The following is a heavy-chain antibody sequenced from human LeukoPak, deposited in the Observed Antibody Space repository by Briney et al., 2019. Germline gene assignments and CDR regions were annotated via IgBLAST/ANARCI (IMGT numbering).Heavy chain of an antibody. CDR3: ARAGRDYGTSRYYYYYMDV. D-gene: IGHD4/OR15-4a*01. V-gene: IGHV1-18*01. CDR1: GFTFITYG. CDR2: ISACDGDT. J-gene: IGHJ6*03. Sequence: ASVKVSCKASGFTFITYGFGWVRQAPGQGLEWMGWISACDGDTKYAQNLQGRVTMTTDTSTSTAYMELRSLRSDDTALYYCARAGRDYGTSRYYYYYMDVWGKGTTVTVSS.